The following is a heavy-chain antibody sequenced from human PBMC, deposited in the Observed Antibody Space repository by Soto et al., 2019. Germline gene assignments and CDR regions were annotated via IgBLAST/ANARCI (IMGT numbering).Heavy chain of an antibody. D-gene: IGHD2-15*01. J-gene: IGHJ6*02. V-gene: IGHV4-4*02. CDR2: IYHSGST. CDR3: ASLRYCSGGSCYSTPTGMDV. Sequence: SETLSLTCAVSGGSISNNNWWSWVRQPPGKGLEWIGEIYHSGSTNYNPSLKSRVTISVDTSKNQFSLKLSSVTAADTAVYYCASLRYCSGGSCYSTPTGMDVWGQGTTVTVSS. CDR1: GGSISNNNW.